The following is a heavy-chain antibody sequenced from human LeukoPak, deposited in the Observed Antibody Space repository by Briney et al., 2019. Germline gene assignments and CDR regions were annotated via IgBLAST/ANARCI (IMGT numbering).Heavy chain of an antibody. CDR1: GFTFSSYS. CDR2: ISSSSSTI. CDR3: ARGAYGLIQGGVDWALIHDAFDV. V-gene: IGHV3-48*01. Sequence: GGSLRLSCAASGFTFSSYSMNWVRQAPGKGLEWVSCISSSSSTIYYADSVKGRFTISRDNAKNSLYLQMNSLRAEDTAVYYCARGAYGLIQGGVDWALIHDAFDVWGQGTMVTVSS. J-gene: IGHJ3*01. D-gene: IGHD3-16*01.